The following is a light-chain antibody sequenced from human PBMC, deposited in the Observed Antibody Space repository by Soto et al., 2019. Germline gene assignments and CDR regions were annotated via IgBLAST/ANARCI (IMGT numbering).Light chain of an antibody. CDR3: QQYNNYPRT. CDR1: QSISSW. Sequence: DIQMTQSPCTLSASVGERVTITCRASQSISSWLAWYQQKPGKAPNILIYDASSLESGVPSRFSGSGAGTEFTLTTSNLQPDDFATYFCQQYNNYPRTFGQGTKVDIK. J-gene: IGKJ1*01. CDR2: DAS. V-gene: IGKV1-5*01.